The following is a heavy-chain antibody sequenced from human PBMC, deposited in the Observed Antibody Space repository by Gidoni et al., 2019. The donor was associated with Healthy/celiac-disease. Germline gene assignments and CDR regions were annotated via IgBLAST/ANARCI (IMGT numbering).Heavy chain of an antibody. Sequence: QMQLVQSGPEVKKPGTSVKVSCKASGFTFTSSAVQWVRQARGQRLEWIGWIVVGSGNTNYAQKFQERVTITRDMSTSTAYMELSSLRSEDTAVYYCAAERIQLWLLSYWGQGTLVTVSS. V-gene: IGHV1-58*01. CDR1: GFTFTSSA. CDR2: IVVGSGNT. J-gene: IGHJ4*02. D-gene: IGHD5-18*01. CDR3: AAERIQLWLLSY.